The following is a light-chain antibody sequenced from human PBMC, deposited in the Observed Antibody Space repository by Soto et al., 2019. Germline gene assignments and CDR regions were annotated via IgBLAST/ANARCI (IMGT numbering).Light chain of an antibody. CDR3: QQNHDVPPLP. V-gene: IGKV3-15*01. Sequence: DIVMTQSPANLCVSRGERVTLSYRASQSVGGNVAWFQQRPGQAPRLIISGASTRATGITARFSGSGSGTEFTLTISSLQSEDFAVYHCQQNHDVPPLPFGGGTTGRSN. J-gene: IGKJ4*01. CDR1: QSVGGN. CDR2: GAS.